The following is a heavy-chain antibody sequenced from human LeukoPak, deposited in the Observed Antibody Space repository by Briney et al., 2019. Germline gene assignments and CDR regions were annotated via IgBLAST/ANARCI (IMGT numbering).Heavy chain of an antibody. Sequence: SVKVSCKASGGTFSSYAISWVRQAPGQGLEWMGRIIPILGTANYAQKFQGRVTITTDESTSTAYMELSSLRSEDTAVYYCARGGIQLWLANPSTKDNWFDPWAREPWSPSPQ. CDR3: ARGGIQLWLANPSTKDNWFDP. CDR2: IIPILGTA. V-gene: IGHV1-69*11. J-gene: IGHJ5*02. D-gene: IGHD5-18*01. CDR1: GGTFSSYA.